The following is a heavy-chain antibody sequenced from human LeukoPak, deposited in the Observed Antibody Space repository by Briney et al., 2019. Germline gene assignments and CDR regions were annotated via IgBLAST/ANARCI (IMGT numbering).Heavy chain of an antibody. CDR1: GGSTSSYY. CDR2: IYYSGST. Sequence: SETLSLTCTVSGGSTSSYYWGWIRQPPGKGLEWIGSIYYSGSTYYNPSLKSRVTISVDTSKNQFSLKLSSVTAADTAVYYCARHLYDYYYYMDVWGKGTTVTVSS. V-gene: IGHV4-39*01. J-gene: IGHJ6*03. CDR3: ARHLYDYYYYMDV.